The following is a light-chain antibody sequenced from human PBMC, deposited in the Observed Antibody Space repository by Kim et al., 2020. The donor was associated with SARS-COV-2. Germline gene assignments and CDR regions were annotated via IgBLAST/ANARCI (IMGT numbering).Light chain of an antibody. V-gene: IGKV1-5*03. CDR1: QSIDNW. CDR3: QQYNTYPYT. J-gene: IGKJ2*01. CDR2: KAS. Sequence: SASVGDSVTSTCRASQSIDNWLAWYQQKPGTAPKILIYKASSLEGGAPSRFSGGGFGTEFTLTITSLQPDDFATYYCQQYNTYPYTFGQGTKLEI.